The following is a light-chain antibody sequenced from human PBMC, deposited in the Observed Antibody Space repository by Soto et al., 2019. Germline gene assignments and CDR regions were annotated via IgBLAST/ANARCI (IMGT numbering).Light chain of an antibody. CDR3: QQSYSTPVA. CDR2: AAS. Sequence: DIRITQSPSTLSATVADRVTITCRASQSISSWLAWYQQRPGKAPKLLIYAASSLQSGVPSRFSGSGSGTDFTLTISSLQPEDFATYYCQQSYSTPVAFAQGTKVDIK. CDR1: QSISSW. J-gene: IGKJ1*01. V-gene: IGKV1-39*01.